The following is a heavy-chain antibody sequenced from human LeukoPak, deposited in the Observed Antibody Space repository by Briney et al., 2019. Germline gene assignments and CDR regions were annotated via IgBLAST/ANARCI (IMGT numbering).Heavy chain of an antibody. CDR3: ARQIGLYSSGWPGDDAFDI. CDR1: GFTFSSYG. V-gene: IGHV3-30*02. Sequence: PGGSLRLSCAASGFTFSSYGMHWVRQAPGKGLEWVAFIRYDGSNKYYADSVKGRFTISRDNSKHTLYLQMNSLRAEDTAVYYCARQIGLYSSGWPGDDAFDIWGQRTMVTVSS. J-gene: IGHJ3*02. D-gene: IGHD6-19*01. CDR2: IRYDGSNK.